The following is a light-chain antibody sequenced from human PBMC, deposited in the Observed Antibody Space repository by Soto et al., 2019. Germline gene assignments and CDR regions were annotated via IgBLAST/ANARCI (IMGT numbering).Light chain of an antibody. CDR2: DAS. V-gene: IGKV3-11*01. CDR1: QSVSSY. Sequence: EIVLTQSPATLSLSPGERATLSCRASQSVSSYLAWYQQKPGQAPRLLIYDASNRATGIPARFSGSGSGTDFTLSFSSLEPEDFAVYYCQQRSNLITFGQGTQLEIK. CDR3: QQRSNLIT. J-gene: IGKJ5*01.